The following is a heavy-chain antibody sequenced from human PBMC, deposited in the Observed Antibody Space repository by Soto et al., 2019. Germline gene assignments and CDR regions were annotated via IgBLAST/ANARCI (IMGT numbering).Heavy chain of an antibody. J-gene: IGHJ6*02. CDR1: GFTFSNYG. D-gene: IGHD6-6*01. CDR3: ARSTSSTLSYYFGMDV. V-gene: IGHV3-30*03. Sequence: QVQLVESGGGVVQPGRSLRLSCAASGFTFSNYGMHWVRQAPGKGLEWMTVISFDGSNKYYADSVKGRFTVSRDNSENTLSLQMNSLRGEDTAVYYCARSTSSTLSYYFGMDVWGQGTTVTVSS. CDR2: ISFDGSNK.